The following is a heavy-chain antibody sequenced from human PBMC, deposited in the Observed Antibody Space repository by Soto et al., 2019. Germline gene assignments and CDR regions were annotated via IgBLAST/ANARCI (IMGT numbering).Heavy chain of an antibody. CDR1: GGSISGTTYS. J-gene: IGHJ4*02. CDR3: ARGQGAAAGHSNFDY. D-gene: IGHD6-13*01. Sequence: QLQLQESGSGLVKPSQTLSLTCAVSGGSISGTTYSWSWIRQPPGKGLEWIGYIYDSGNTYYNPSLKSQFSISVARSKYQFSLKLSSVPAADTAVYYCARGQGAAAGHSNFDYWGQGALVTVSS. CDR2: IYDSGNT. V-gene: IGHV4-30-2*01.